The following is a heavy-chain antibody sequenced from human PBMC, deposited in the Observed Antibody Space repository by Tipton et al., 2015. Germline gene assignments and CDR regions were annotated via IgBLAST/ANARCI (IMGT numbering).Heavy chain of an antibody. CDR3: ACHDYDLLTRDYQTVDY. J-gene: IGHJ4*02. CDR2: ISHSGNT. Sequence: TLSLTCTVSSDSINKYYWSWIRQPPGKGLEWIGSISHSGNTYYNPSLKSRVTMSRDTSKNQFSLKLTSVTAADTAVYYCACHDYDLLTRDYQTVDYWGQGTRVTVSS. D-gene: IGHD3-9*01. V-gene: IGHV4-59*04. CDR1: SDSINKYY.